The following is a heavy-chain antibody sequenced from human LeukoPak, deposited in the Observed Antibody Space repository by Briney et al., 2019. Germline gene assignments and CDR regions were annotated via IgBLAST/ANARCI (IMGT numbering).Heavy chain of an antibody. J-gene: IGHJ5*02. CDR2: INHSGST. V-gene: IGHV4-34*01. CDR1: GGSFSGYY. D-gene: IGHD5-24*01. Sequence: SETLSLTCAVYGGSFSGYYWSWIRQPPGKGLEWIGEINHSGSTNYNPSLKSRVTISVDTSKNQFSLKLSSVSAADTAVYYCARGSPLDGYNYDGGPGYWFDPWGQGTLVTVSS. CDR3: ARGSPLDGYNYDGGPGYWFDP.